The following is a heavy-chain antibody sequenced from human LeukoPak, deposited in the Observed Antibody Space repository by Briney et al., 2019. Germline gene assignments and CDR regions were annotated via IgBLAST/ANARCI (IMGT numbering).Heavy chain of an antibody. CDR2: INPNSGDT. D-gene: IGHD5-18*01. CDR1: GYTFTAYY. V-gene: IGHV1-2*02. J-gene: IGHJ4*02. CDR3: ARGPGYNYDYRVDN. Sequence: ASVKVSCKASGYTFTAYYIHWVRQAPGQGLEWMGWINPNSGDTKYAQKFQGRVTMTRDTSVSTAYMELSSLRSDDTAVYYCARGPGYNYDYRVDNWGQGTLVTVSS.